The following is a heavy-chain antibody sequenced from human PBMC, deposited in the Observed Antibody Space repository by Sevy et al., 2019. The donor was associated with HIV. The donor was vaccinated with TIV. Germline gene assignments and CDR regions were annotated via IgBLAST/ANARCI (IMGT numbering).Heavy chain of an antibody. CDR2: INPNSGGT. J-gene: IGHJ4*02. CDR1: GYTFTGYY. V-gene: IGHV1-2*02. CDR3: ARSAAMVKLPDY. Sequence: ASVKVSCKASGYTFTGYYMHWVRQAPGQGLEWMGWINPNSGGTNYAQKFQGRATMTRDTSISTAYMELSRLRSDDTAVYYCARSAAMVKLPDYWGQGTLVTVSS. D-gene: IGHD5-18*01.